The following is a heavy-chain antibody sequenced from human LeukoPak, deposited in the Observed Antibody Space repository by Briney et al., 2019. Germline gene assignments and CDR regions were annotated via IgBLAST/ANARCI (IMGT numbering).Heavy chain of an antibody. J-gene: IGHJ4*02. CDR3: ARDMGLAYCSGGSCPFDY. CDR1: GYSFTGYS. Sequence: GASVKVSCKTSGYSFTGYSMHWVRQAPGQGLEWMGIINPSVGSTRHSQKFQGRVTMTRDTSTSTVYMELSSLISDDTAVYYCARDMGLAYCSGGSCPFDYWGQGTRVTVSS. D-gene: IGHD2-15*01. V-gene: IGHV1-46*01. CDR2: INPSVGST.